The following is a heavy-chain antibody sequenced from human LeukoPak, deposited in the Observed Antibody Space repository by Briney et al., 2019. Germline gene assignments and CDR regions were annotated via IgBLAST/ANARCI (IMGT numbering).Heavy chain of an antibody. CDR3: ARYIVVVGFDY. Sequence: SETLSLTCTVSGGSISSGDYYWSWIRQPPGKGLEWIGYIYYSGSTYYNPSLKSRVTISVDTSKNQFSLKLSSVTAADTVVYYCARYIVVVGFDYWGQGTLSPSPQ. CDR1: GGSISSGDYY. CDR2: IYYSGST. V-gene: IGHV4-30-4*01. D-gene: IGHD2-15*01. J-gene: IGHJ4*02.